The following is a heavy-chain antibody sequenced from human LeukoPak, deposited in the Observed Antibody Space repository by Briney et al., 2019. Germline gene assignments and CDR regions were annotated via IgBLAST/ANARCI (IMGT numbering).Heavy chain of an antibody. D-gene: IGHD1-26*01. CDR1: GGSFSGYY. Sequence: PSETLSLTCTVYGGSFSGYYWSWIRQPPGRGLEWFGEINHSGSINYNPSLKSRVTISVDTSKNQFSLKLSSVTAADTAVYYCARARSGKWGFDYWGQGTLVTVSS. V-gene: IGHV4-34*01. CDR3: ARARSGKWGFDY. J-gene: IGHJ4*02. CDR2: INHSGSI.